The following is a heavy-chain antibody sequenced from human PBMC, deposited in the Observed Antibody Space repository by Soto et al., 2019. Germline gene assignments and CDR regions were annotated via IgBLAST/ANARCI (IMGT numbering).Heavy chain of an antibody. CDR2: IYPGDSDT. CDR1: GYSFTSYW. J-gene: IGHJ3*02. V-gene: IGHV5-51*01. Sequence: PGESLKISCKGSGYSFTSYWIGWVRQMPGKGLEWMGIIYPGDSDTRYSPSFQGQVTISADKSISTAYLQWSSLKASDTAMYYCASPSRIYCSGGSCQARRALDIWGQGTMVTVSS. CDR3: ASPSRIYCSGGSCQARRALDI. D-gene: IGHD2-15*01.